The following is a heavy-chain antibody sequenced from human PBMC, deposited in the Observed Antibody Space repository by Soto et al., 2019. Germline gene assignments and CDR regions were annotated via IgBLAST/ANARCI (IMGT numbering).Heavy chain of an antibody. CDR1: GFTFSSYA. Sequence: SGGSLRLSCAASGFTFSSYAMHWVRQAPGKGLEWVAVISYDGSNKYYADSVKGRFTISRDNSKNTLYLQMNSLRAEDTAVYYCARERYSSSWVGDFDYWGQGTLVTVSS. V-gene: IGHV3-30-3*01. CDR2: ISYDGSNK. J-gene: IGHJ4*02. D-gene: IGHD6-13*01. CDR3: ARERYSSSWVGDFDY.